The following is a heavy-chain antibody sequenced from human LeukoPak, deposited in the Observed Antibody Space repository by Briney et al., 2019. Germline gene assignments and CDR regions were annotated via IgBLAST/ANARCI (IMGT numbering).Heavy chain of an antibody. CDR2: MNPNSGNT. CDR1: GYTFTSYD. V-gene: IGHV1-8*01. Sequence: ASVKVSCKASGYTFTSYDINWVRQATGQGLEWMGWMNPNSGNTGYAQKFRGRVTMTRNTSISTAYMELSSLRSEDTAVYYCASGGIAAAGTTFDYWGQGTLVTVSS. CDR3: ASGGIAAAGTTFDY. D-gene: IGHD6-13*01. J-gene: IGHJ4*02.